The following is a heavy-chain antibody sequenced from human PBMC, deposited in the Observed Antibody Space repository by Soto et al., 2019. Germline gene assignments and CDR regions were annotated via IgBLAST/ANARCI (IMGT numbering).Heavy chain of an antibody. V-gene: IGHV3-7*03. CDR1: GFTFSNYW. Sequence: EVQLVESGGGLVQPGGSLRLSCAASGFTFSNYWMSWVRQAPGKGLEWVANIKQDGSEKYYVDSVKGRFTISRDNAKNSLYLQMNSLRAEDTAVYYCARDRYCTTTNCSPCFCYWCQGTLVTVSS. J-gene: IGHJ4*02. D-gene: IGHD2-2*01. CDR3: ARDRYCTTTNCSPCFCY. CDR2: IKQDGSEK.